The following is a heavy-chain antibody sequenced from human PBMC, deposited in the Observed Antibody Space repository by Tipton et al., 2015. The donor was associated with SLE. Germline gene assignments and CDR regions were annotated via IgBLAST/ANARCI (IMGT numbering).Heavy chain of an antibody. CDR3: TRGRFGELMVSPFDY. D-gene: IGHD3-16*02. Sequence: QLVQSGGDLVQPGGSLRLSCAASGFTVSSSYMSWVRQAPGRGLEWVSIIYSGGTTYYTDSVKGRFTISRDTSKNTLYLQMDSLRAEDTAVYYCTRGRFGELMVSPFDYWGPGVLVTVSS. J-gene: IGHJ4*02. V-gene: IGHV3-53*04. CDR1: GFTVSSSY. CDR2: IYSGGTT.